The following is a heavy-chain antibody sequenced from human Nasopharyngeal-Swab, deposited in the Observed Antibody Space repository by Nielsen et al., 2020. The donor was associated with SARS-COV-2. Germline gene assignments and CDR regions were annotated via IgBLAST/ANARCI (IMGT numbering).Heavy chain of an antibody. CDR3: ARDGLDYDFWSAYFMDV. J-gene: IGHJ6*02. CDR2: ISSSRSYI. V-gene: IGHV3-21*01. D-gene: IGHD3-3*01. Sequence: GGSLRLSCAASGFTFNNYNFNWVRKPPGQGLELVSSISSSRSYIYYADPVKGRFTISRDNAKNYLFLQMNSLRAEDTAVYYCARDGLDYDFWSAYFMDVWGQGTTVTVSS. CDR1: GFTFNNYN.